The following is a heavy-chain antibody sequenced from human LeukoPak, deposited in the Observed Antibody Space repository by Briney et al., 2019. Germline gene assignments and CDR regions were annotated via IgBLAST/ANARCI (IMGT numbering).Heavy chain of an antibody. V-gene: IGHV4-4*02. CDR1: GDSISDKYW. D-gene: IGHD2-8*01. Sequence: PSGTLSLTCAVSGDSISDKYWWRWVRQFPDKGLEWIGEVYRSEGTSYNPSLKSRVTVSIDYSKNQFPLNLRSVTAADTAVYYCGRHANGDSSAAFDLWGQGTMVFVSS. CDR3: GRHANGDSSAAFDL. J-gene: IGHJ3*01. CDR2: VYRSEGT.